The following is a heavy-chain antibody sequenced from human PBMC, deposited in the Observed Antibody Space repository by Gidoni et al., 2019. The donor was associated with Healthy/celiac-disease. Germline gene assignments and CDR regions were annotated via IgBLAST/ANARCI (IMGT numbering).Heavy chain of an antibody. CDR2: IYYSGST. CDR3: AREHGSSGWYGGGDY. D-gene: IGHD6-19*01. J-gene: IGHJ4*02. V-gene: IGHV4-39*07. CDR1: GGSISSSSYY. Sequence: QLQLQESGPGLVKPSETLSLTCTVSGGSISSSSYYWGWIRQPPGKGLEWIGSIYYSGSTYSNPSLKSRVTISVDTSKNQFSLKLSSVTAADTAVYYCAREHGSSGWYGGGDYWGQGTLVTVSS.